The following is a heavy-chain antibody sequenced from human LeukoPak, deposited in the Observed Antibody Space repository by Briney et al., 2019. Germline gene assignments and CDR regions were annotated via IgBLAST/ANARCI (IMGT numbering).Heavy chain of an antibody. CDR2: ISGRGDTT. CDR3: ANGLTYYYDSSGGLDYFDY. D-gene: IGHD3-22*01. V-gene: IGHV3-23*01. J-gene: IGHJ4*02. Sequence: VRSLRLSSAASGFTSSSYATSWVRQTPRKRLGCVSAISGRGDTTNYADTVKGRFTIYRDNSKNTLYLQMNSLRAEDTAVYYCANGLTYYYDSSGGLDYFDYWGQGTLVTVSS. CDR1: GFTSSSYA.